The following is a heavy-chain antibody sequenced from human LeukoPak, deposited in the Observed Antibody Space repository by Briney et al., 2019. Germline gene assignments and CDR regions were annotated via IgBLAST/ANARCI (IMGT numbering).Heavy chain of an antibody. CDR3: AKDGGYAYNWFDP. J-gene: IGHJ5*02. Sequence: GGPLRLSCAASGFTFSSYGMHWVRQAPGKGLEGVAFIRYDGSNKYYADSVKGRFPISRDNSKNTLYLQMNSLRAEDTAVYYCAKDGGYAYNWFDPSGERTLVSVS. CDR1: GFTFSSYG. V-gene: IGHV3-30*02. CDR2: IRYDGSNK. D-gene: IGHD2-8*01.